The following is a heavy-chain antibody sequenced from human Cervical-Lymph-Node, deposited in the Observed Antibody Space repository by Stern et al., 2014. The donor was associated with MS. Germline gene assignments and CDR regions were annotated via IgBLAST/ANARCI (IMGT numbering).Heavy chain of an antibody. CDR2: IYYSGST. V-gene: IGHV4-31*03. CDR1: GDSISNDGYY. D-gene: IGHD6-13*01. Sequence: VQLVESGPGVAKPSQTLSLTCTVSGDSISNDGYYWTWIRQLPGKGLEWIGYIYYSGSTYYNPSLKSRVTMSLDTSKNQFSLNLSSVTAADTAIYYCARDDRGSSWYRFDFWGQGTLVTVSS. J-gene: IGHJ4*02. CDR3: ARDDRGSSWYRFDF.